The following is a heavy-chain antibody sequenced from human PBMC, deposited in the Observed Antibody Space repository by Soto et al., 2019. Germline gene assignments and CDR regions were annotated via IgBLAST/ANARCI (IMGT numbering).Heavy chain of an antibody. CDR1: GFTFSSYG. CDR3: ARDRVLVEWELPHTIPAWFDP. J-gene: IGHJ5*02. D-gene: IGHD1-26*01. V-gene: IGHV3-33*01. Sequence: TGGSLRLSCAASGFTFSSYGMHWVRQAPGKGLEWVAVIWYDGSNKYYADSVKGRFTISRDNSKNTLYLQMNSLRAEDTAVYYCARDRVLVEWELPHTIPAWFDPWGQGTPVTVSS. CDR2: IWYDGSNK.